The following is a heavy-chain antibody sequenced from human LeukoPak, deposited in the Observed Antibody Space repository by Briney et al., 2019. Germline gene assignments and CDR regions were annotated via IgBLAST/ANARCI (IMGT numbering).Heavy chain of an antibody. CDR1: GFTFSDYY. CDR3: ARDQTGITVAATGWFDP. V-gene: IGHV3-11*04. J-gene: IGHJ5*02. Sequence: GGSLRLSCAAFGFTFSDYYMSWLRQAPGRGLEGVSYISNSGTTRYDADSVKGRFTICRDNAKNSLYLQMNSLRAEDTAVYYCARDQTGITVAATGWFDPWGQGALVTVSS. D-gene: IGHD6-19*01. CDR2: ISNSGTTR.